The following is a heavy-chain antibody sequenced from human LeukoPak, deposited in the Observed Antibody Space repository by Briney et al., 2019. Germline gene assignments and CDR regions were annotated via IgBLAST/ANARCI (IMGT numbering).Heavy chain of an antibody. CDR1: GGSISSSSYY. J-gene: IGHJ5*02. D-gene: IGHD6-13*01. V-gene: IGHV4-39*01. CDR2: IYYSGST. CDR3: ARQDSSSWIRRWFDP. Sequence: SETLSLTCTVSGGSISSSSYYWGWIRQPPGKGLEWIGSIYYSGSTYYNPSLKSRVTISVDTSKNQFSLKLSSVTAADTAVYYCARQDSSSWIRRWFDPWGQGTLVTVSS.